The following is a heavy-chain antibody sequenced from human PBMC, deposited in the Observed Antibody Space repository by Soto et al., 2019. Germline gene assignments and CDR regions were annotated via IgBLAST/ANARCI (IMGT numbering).Heavy chain of an antibody. V-gene: IGHV3-74*03. J-gene: IGHJ4*02. CDR2: VYSDGSGP. D-gene: IGHD5-18*01. CDR1: GFTFSNFW. Sequence: HPGGSLRLSCAASGFTFSNFWMHWVRQAPGKGLVWVSRVYSDGSGPMYADSVKGRFTISRDNAKSTLYLQMNSLRPEDTAVYYCATLNSFGSDYWGRGTLVTVS. CDR3: ATLNSFGSDY.